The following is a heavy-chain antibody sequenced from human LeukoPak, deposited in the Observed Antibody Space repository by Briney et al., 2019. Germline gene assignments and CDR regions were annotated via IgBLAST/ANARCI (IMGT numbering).Heavy chain of an antibody. J-gene: IGHJ4*02. V-gene: IGHV3-74*01. D-gene: IGHD4-11*01. Sequence: TGGSLRLSCAASGFTFSSYWMHWVRQAPGKGLDWVSRIYIDGSSTNYADSVKGRFTISRDNAKNTLYLQMNSLRAEDTAIYYCAAVLSGAYRSLDYWGQGILVTVSS. CDR3: AAVLSGAYRSLDY. CDR1: GFTFSSYW. CDR2: IYIDGSST.